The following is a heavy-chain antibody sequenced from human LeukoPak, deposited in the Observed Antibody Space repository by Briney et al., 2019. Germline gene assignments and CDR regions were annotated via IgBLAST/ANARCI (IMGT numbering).Heavy chain of an antibody. J-gene: IGHJ4*02. D-gene: IGHD4-17*01. CDR3: AKVPLTPTVFDY. CDR1: GFTFSNYA. CDR2: ITGSGGST. V-gene: IGHV3-23*01. Sequence: PGGSLRLSCAASGFTFSNYAMNWVRQAPGKGLEWVSGITGSGGSTSYADSVKGRFAISRDSSKNTLYLQMTSLRAEDTAVYYCAKVPLTPTVFDYWGQGTLVTVSS.